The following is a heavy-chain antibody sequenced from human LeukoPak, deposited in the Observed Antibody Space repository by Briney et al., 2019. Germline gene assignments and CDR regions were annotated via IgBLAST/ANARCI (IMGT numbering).Heavy chain of an antibody. J-gene: IGHJ6*03. Sequence: ASVKVSCKASGYTFTGYYMHWVRQAPGQGLEWMGWIYPNSGGTNYAQKFQGRVTMTRDTSISTAYMELSRLRSDDTAVYYCARGYPYYYYYYMDVWGKGTTVTISS. CDR1: GYTFTGYY. V-gene: IGHV1-2*02. D-gene: IGHD3-16*02. CDR3: ARGYPYYYYYYMDV. CDR2: IYPNSGGT.